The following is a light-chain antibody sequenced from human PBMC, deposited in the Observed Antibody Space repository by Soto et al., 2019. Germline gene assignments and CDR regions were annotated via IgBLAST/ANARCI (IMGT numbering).Light chain of an antibody. CDR2: AAF. Sequence: DVQITQPASSLSASIGDRVTISCRASQCISSYLNWCQQKSVKAAMLLIYAAFILQSGVPSRYSGSGSATEITLTISSLQPDDFATYYSQHYDSFKPAFGQET. V-gene: IGKV1-39*01. J-gene: IGKJ1*01. CDR1: QCISSY. CDR3: QHYDSFKPA.